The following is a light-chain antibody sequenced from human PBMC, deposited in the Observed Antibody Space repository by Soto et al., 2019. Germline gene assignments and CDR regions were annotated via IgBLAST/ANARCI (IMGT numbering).Light chain of an antibody. CDR3: LHEYNYPWT. J-gene: IGKJ1*01. V-gene: IGKV1-6*01. CDR2: GAS. Sequence: IRMTESPSSLSASVGDRVTISCLASQGIGNALGWYQQKPGKPPKVLIYGASNLHSGVPSRFSGSGSGTRFTLTITSLQPEDVATYYCLHEYNYPWTFGQGTKVDIK. CDR1: QGIGNA.